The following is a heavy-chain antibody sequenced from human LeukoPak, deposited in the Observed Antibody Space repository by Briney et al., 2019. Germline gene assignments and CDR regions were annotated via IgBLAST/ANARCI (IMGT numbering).Heavy chain of an antibody. CDR1: GGTVNNHA. Sequence: GASVKVSCKASGGTVNNHAISWVRQATGQGLEWMGWINTKSGMTGHAQKFQGRITITKDNSISTVYMGLSSLSSEDTAVYFCARVDGSVDYWGQGTLVTVSS. V-gene: IGHV1-8*03. CDR3: ARVDGSVDY. J-gene: IGHJ4*02. CDR2: INTKSGMT. D-gene: IGHD3-22*01.